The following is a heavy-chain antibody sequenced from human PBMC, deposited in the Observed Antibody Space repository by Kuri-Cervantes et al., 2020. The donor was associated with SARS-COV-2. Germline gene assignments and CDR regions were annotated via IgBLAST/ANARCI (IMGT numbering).Heavy chain of an antibody. V-gene: IGHV3-30-3*01. CDR3: AIVMMYGGFLGRPLAY. D-gene: IGHD2-8*01. CDR2: RSYDGSNK. J-gene: IGHJ4*02. CDR1: GITFSSYA. Sequence: GASLKTFCAASGITFSSYAMHWGRQAPGTGVEWVAVRSYDGSNKYYADSVKGRFTISRDNSKNTLYLQMISLRAEDTAVYYCAIVMMYGGFLGRPLAYWGQGTLVTVSS.